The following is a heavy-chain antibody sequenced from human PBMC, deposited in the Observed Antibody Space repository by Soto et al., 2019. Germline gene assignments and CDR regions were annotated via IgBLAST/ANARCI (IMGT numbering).Heavy chain of an antibody. CDR1: GFTFTDAA. CDR2: VATTAHGATT. J-gene: IGHJ4*02. V-gene: IGHV3-15*07. D-gene: IGHD1-26*01. CDR3: PSFVGAFRD. Sequence: EVQLVESGGDLVQPGGSLRLSCAASGFTFTDAAMNWVRQAPGKGLEWVGRVATTAHGATTHYAAAVRGRFTISRDDSTNTLYVQMNSLKTEDTAVYYCPSFVGAFRDWGQGTRVIVSS.